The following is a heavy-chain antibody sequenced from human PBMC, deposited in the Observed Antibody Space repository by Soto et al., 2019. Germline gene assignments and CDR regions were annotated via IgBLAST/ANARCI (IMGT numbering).Heavy chain of an antibody. CDR2: IYHSGST. V-gene: IGHV4-4*02. J-gene: IGHJ4*02. Sequence: QVQLQESGPGLVKPSGTLSLTCAVSSGSISSSNWWSWVRQPPGKGLEWIGEIYHSGSTNYNPSLKSRVTISVDKSKNQFSLKLSSVTAADTAVYYCARARRWIYGDYGGYFDYWGQGTLVTVSS. CDR1: SGSISSSNW. CDR3: ARARRWIYGDYGGYFDY. D-gene: IGHD4-17*01.